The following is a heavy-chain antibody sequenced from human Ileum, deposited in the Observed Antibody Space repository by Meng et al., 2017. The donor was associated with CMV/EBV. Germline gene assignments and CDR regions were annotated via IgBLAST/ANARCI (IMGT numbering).Heavy chain of an antibody. CDR2: IKEDGSTK. J-gene: IGHJ4*02. D-gene: IGHD5-12*01. CDR1: GFTFTRHW. Sequence: GGSLRLSCVASGFTFTRHWMIWVRQPPGKGLEWVDNIKEDGSTKLYVDSVKGRFTISRDNSKNSLFLQMNSLRVEETAVYYCAKGQDIGAFWGQGTLVTVSS. V-gene: IGHV3-7*01. CDR3: AKGQDIGAF.